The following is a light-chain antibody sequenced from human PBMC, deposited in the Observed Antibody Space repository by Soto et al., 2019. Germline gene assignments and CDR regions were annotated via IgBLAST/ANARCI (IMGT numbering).Light chain of an antibody. V-gene: IGKV1-5*01. Sequence: DIQMTQSPSTLSASVGDRVTITCRASQSIHSWLAWYQQKPGKAPKLLIYDASSVESGVPSRFSGSGSGTDFTLTINSLQPDDFATYYCQQYNSFWTFGQGTKVDI. CDR2: DAS. J-gene: IGKJ1*01. CDR1: QSIHSW. CDR3: QQYNSFWT.